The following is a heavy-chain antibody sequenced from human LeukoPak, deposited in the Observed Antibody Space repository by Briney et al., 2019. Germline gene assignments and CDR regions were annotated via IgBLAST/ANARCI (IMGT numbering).Heavy chain of an antibody. J-gene: IGHJ3*01. CDR1: GYTFTSHD. Sequence: ASVKVSCKASGYTFTSHDINWVRQATGQGLEWMGWMNPNSGNTGYAQKFQGRVTMTRNTSISTAYMALSSLISEDTAVYYYARGPMYSGILDAFDLWGRGTMVTVSS. CDR3: ARGPMYSGILDAFDL. V-gene: IGHV1-8*01. D-gene: IGHD1-26*01. CDR2: MNPNSGNT.